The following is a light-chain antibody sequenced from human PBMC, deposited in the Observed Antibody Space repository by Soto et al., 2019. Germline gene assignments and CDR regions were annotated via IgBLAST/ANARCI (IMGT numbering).Light chain of an antibody. Sequence: EIVLTQSPGTLSFSPGERATLSCRSSQSVSSSYLAWYKQKPGQAPRFLIYGASSRATGIPDRFSGSGSGTEFTLTISSLQPEDFAVYYCQQRSNWPITFGQGTRLEIK. CDR3: QQRSNWPIT. V-gene: IGKV3D-20*02. CDR1: QSVSSSY. J-gene: IGKJ5*01. CDR2: GAS.